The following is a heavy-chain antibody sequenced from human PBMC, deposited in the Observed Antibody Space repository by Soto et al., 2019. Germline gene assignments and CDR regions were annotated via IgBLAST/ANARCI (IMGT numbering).Heavy chain of an antibody. CDR3: ARALYCSSTSCSSYYFDY. D-gene: IGHD2-2*01. J-gene: IGHJ4*02. V-gene: IGHV4-31*03. CDR2: IYYSGST. CDR1: GGSISSGGYY. Sequence: QVQLQESGPGLVKPSQTLSLTCTVSGGSISSGGYYWSWIRQHPGKGLEWIGYIYYSGSTYYNPFLKSRVTISVDTSKNQFFLKLSSVTAADTAVYYCARALYCSSTSCSSYYFDYWGQGTLVTVSS.